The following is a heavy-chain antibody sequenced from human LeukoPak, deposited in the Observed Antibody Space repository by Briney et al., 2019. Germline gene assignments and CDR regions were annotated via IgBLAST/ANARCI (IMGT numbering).Heavy chain of an antibody. CDR3: AKDTQWLALPGVANYYFDY. J-gene: IGHJ4*02. V-gene: IGHV3-23*01. D-gene: IGHD6-19*01. CDR1: GFTFSNYA. Sequence: GGSLRLSCAASGFTFSNYAMSWDRQAPGKGLEWVSSISGSGGSTYYADSVKGRFTVSRDNSKNTLYLQVNSLRAEDTAVYYCAKDTQWLALPGVANYYFDYWGQGTLVTVSS. CDR2: ISGSGGST.